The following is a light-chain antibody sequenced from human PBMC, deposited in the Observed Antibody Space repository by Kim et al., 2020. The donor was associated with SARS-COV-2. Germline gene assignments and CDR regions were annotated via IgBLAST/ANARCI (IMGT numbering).Light chain of an antibody. Sequence: QSVLTQPPSVSGAPGQRVTISCTGGRSNIGATYDVHWYQQFPGTAPKLLIYGNNNRPSGVPDRFSGSKSGTSASLAIAGLQAEDEADYYCQSYDNSLSGVIFGGGTQLTVL. CDR3: QSYDNSLSGVI. CDR1: RSNIGATYD. CDR2: GNN. V-gene: IGLV1-40*01. J-gene: IGLJ2*01.